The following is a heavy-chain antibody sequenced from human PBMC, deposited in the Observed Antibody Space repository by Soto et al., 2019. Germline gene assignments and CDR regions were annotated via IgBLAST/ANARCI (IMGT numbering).Heavy chain of an antibody. J-gene: IGHJ6*02. CDR1: GYSFTSYW. Sequence: GESLKISCKGSGYSFTSYWIGWVRQMPGKGLEWMGIIYPGDSDTRYSPSFQGQVTISADKSITTAYLQWSSLKTSDTAMYYCARTAAAGKYYYGVDVWGQGTTVTVSS. CDR3: ARTAAAGKYYYGVDV. D-gene: IGHD6-13*01. CDR2: IYPGDSDT. V-gene: IGHV5-51*01.